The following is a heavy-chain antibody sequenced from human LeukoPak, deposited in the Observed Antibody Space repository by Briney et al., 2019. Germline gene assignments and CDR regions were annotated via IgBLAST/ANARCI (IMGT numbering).Heavy chain of an antibody. Sequence: SETLSLTCAVYGGSFSGYYWSWIRQPPGKGLEWIGEINHSGSTNYNPSLKSRVTISVDTSKNQFPLKLSSVTAADTAVYYCARRKYYDILTGYYRRGPVQEAFDYWGQGTLVTVSS. V-gene: IGHV4-34*01. D-gene: IGHD3-9*01. CDR2: INHSGST. J-gene: IGHJ4*02. CDR3: ARRKYYDILTGYYRRGPVQEAFDY. CDR1: GGSFSGYY.